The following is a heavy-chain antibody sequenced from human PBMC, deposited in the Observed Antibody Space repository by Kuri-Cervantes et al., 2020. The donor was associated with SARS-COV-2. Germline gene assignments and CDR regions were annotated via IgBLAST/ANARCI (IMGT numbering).Heavy chain of an antibody. V-gene: IGHV1-3*01. D-gene: IGHD3-16*01. CDR2: TNAGNGNT. J-gene: IGHJ4*02. Sequence: ASVQVSCQASGYTFTSYAMNWVRQAPGQGLEWMGWTNAGNGNTKYSQKFQGRVTITRDTSASTAYMELSSLRSEDTAVYYCASGGAACFGIDYWGQGTMVTVSS. CDR1: GYTFTSYA. CDR3: ASGGAACFGIDY.